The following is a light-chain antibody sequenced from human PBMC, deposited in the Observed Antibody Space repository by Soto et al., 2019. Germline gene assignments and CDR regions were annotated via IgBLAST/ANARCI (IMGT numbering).Light chain of an antibody. Sequence: DIQMTQSPSTLSGSVGDRVTITCRASQTIISLLAWYQQKPGKAPKLLIYKASTLTSGVPSRFSGSGSGTEFTLTISSLQPDDFATYYCQQYNSYTWTFGQGTKVDIK. CDR3: QQYNSYTWT. J-gene: IGKJ1*01. CDR1: QTIISL. V-gene: IGKV1-5*03. CDR2: KAS.